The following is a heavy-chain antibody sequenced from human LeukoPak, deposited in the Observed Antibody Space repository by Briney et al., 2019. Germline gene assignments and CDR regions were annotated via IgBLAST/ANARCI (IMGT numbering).Heavy chain of an antibody. CDR2: ISGSGGTT. CDR1: GFTFNNYA. V-gene: IGHV3-23*01. CDR3: VSGGGLYYDGMDV. J-gene: IGHJ6*02. Sequence: PGGSLRLSCAASGFTFNNYAMNWVRQAPGKGLEWVSVISGSGGTTYYADSVKGRFTISRDSSKNTLYLQMNSLRAEDTAVYAKVSGGGLYYDGMDVWGQGTTVTVSS. D-gene: IGHD1-14*01.